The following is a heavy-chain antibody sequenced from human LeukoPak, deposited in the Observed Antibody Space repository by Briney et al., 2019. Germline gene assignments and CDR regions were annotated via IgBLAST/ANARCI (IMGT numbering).Heavy chain of an antibody. D-gene: IGHD2-2*02. CDR3: ARSPSSSTTYYTFEY. J-gene: IGHJ4*02. CDR2: IYYSGST. V-gene: IGHV4-61*01. CDR1: GGSVRSGSYY. Sequence: SETLSLTCTVSGGSVRSGSYYWSWIRQPPGKGLEWIGYIYYSGSTNYNPSLKSRVTISVDTSKNQFSLKLSSVTAADTAVYYCARSPSSSTTYYTFEYWGLGALVTVSS.